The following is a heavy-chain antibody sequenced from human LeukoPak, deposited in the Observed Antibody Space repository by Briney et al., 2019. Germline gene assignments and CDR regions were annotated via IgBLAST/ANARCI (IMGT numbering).Heavy chain of an antibody. J-gene: IGHJ4*02. CDR2: INPDSGGT. V-gene: IGHV1-2*02. CDR3: ARDRGDGDYNFLWDY. D-gene: IGHD4-17*01. Sequence: ASVKVSCKASGYTFTDYSMYWVRQAPGQGLEWVGWINPDSGGTNYAQKFQGRVTMTRDTSINTAYMELSRLRSDDTAVYYCARDRGDGDYNFLWDYWGQGTLVTVSS. CDR1: GYTFTDYS.